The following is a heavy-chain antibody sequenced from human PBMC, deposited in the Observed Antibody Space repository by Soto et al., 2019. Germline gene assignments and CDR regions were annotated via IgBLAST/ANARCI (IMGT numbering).Heavy chain of an antibody. Sequence: GGSLRLACAASGFTLDDYAMHWVRQAPGKGLERVSGISWNSGSIGYADSVKGRFTISRDNAKNSLFLQMNILRAEDTALYYCAKVSHIVAQTTLEYWGQRTLVTV. J-gene: IGHJ4*02. D-gene: IGHD5-12*01. CDR3: AKVSHIVAQTTLEY. CDR2: ISWNSGSI. V-gene: IGHV3-9*01. CDR1: GFTLDDYA.